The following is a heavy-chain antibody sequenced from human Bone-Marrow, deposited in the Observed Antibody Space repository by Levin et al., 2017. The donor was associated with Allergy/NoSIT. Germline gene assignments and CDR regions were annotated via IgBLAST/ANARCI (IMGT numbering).Heavy chain of an antibody. CDR1: GFPFSGYA. Sequence: GESLKISCAISGFPFSGYAMHWVRQAPGKGLEWVAVVSGDGISRSYADSVNGRFAISRDNSKNRLFLQMSSLRVDDTAVYYCARDSCSTTNCYAGESYFDYWGQGTLVTVSS. V-gene: IGHV3-30*09. CDR2: VSGDGISR. D-gene: IGHD2-2*01. CDR3: ARDSCSTTNCYAGESYFDY. J-gene: IGHJ4*02.